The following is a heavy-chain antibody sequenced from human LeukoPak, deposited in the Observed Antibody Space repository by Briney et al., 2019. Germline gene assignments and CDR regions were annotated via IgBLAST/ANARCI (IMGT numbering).Heavy chain of an antibody. Sequence: GGSLRLSCAASGFTFTSYGMHWVRQAPGKGLEWVAFIRYDGTNKYYADSVKGRFTISRDNSKNTLYLQMNSLRAEDTAVYYCAKDSGTPYYYYYMDVWGKGTTVTVSS. CDR3: AKDSGTPYYYYYMDV. D-gene: IGHD1-7*01. J-gene: IGHJ6*03. CDR1: GFTFTSYG. V-gene: IGHV3-30*02. CDR2: IRYDGTNK.